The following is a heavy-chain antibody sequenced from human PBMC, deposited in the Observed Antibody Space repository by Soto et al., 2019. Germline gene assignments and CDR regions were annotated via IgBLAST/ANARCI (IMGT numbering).Heavy chain of an antibody. V-gene: IGHV3-23*01. J-gene: IGHJ3*02. CDR2: LSADGGYT. Sequence: GGSLRLSCAASGFSFTSYAMSWVRQAPGKGLEWVSALSADGGYTYYADSVKGRFTISRDNSKNTVYLQLNSLIAEDAAVYYCAREYRHLQLLPAAMVTSVGPPDAFDIWGQGTMVTVSS. D-gene: IGHD2-2*01. CDR1: GFSFTSYA. CDR3: AREYRHLQLLPAAMVTSVGPPDAFDI.